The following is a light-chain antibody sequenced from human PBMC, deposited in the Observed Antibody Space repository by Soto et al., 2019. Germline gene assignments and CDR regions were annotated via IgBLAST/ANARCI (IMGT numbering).Light chain of an antibody. CDR3: QQYKNWPPLT. CDR1: QSVSYN. J-gene: IGKJ4*01. CDR2: GAF. V-gene: IGKV3-15*01. Sequence: EIVMTQSPATLSVSPGERATLSCRASQSVSYNLAWYQQKPGQGPRLLIYGAFTRATGIPARFSGSGSGTEFTLTISSLQSEHFGGYYCQQYKNWPPLTFGGGTKVEIK.